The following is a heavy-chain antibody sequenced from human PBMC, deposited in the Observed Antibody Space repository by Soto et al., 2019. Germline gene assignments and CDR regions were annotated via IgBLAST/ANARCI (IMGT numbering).Heavy chain of an antibody. CDR3: ARSQSGDYEGCGY. Sequence: QVQLVQSGAEVKKPGASVKVSCKASGYTFTNYGINWVRQAPGQGLEWMGWISASNGNTNYAQRVQGRVTMTTDTSTSTAYMELRSLRSDDTAVYYWARSQSGDYEGCGYWGQGTLVTVSS. CDR2: ISASNGNT. J-gene: IGHJ4*02. D-gene: IGHD4-17*01. CDR1: GYTFTNYG. V-gene: IGHV1-18*01.